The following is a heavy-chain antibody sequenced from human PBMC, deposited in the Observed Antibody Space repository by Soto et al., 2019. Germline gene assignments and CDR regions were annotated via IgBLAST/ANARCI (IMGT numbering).Heavy chain of an antibody. V-gene: IGHV3-21*01. CDR1: GFTFRSYT. Sequence: EVQLVESGGGLVKPGGSLRLSCAASGFTFRSYTMNWVRQAPGKGLEWVSSIDASAAYIYYADSLKGRFTVSRDNAKDSLYLQMNCLRDEDTAVYYCARDTVDWFLSGMDGWGQGTTVTVSS. J-gene: IGHJ6*02. D-gene: IGHD3-9*01. CDR3: ARDTVDWFLSGMDG. CDR2: IDASAAYI.